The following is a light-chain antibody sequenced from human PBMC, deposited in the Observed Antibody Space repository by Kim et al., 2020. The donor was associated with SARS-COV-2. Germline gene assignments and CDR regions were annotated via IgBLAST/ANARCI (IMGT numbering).Light chain of an antibody. J-gene: IGKJ4*01. CDR2: DAS. CDR1: QDISYY. CDR3: QQYENLPLT. Sequence: ASVGDRVIITFQKSQDISYYLNRYQQKPGKAPKLLIYDASNLEAGVPLRCSGSGSGTDFTFTISSLQPEDFATYYCQQYENLPLTIGGGTKVDIK. V-gene: IGKV1-33*01.